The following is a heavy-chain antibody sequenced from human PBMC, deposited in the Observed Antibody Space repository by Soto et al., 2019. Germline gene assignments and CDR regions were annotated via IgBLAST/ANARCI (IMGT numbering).Heavy chain of an antibody. CDR3: AKDTRVIVVVPAAMMYYYGMDV. CDR2: ISYDGSNK. D-gene: IGHD2-2*01. J-gene: IGHJ6*02. CDR1: GFTFSSYG. V-gene: IGHV3-30*18. Sequence: QVQPVESGGGVVQPGRSLRLSCAASGFTFSSYGMHWVRQAPGKGLEWVAVISYDGSNKYYADSVKGRFTISRDNSKNTLYLQMNSLRAEDTAVYYCAKDTRVIVVVPAAMMYYYGMDVWGQGTTVTVSS.